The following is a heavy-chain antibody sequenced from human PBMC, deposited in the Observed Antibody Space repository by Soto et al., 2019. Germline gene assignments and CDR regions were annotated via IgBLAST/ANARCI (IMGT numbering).Heavy chain of an antibody. J-gene: IGHJ3*02. CDR3: ARDARMVIIGGDAFDI. V-gene: IGHV1-18*01. CDR2: ISAYNGNI. CDR1: GYTFTSYG. D-gene: IGHD3-3*01. Sequence: QVQLVQSGAEVKKPGASVKVSCKASGYTFTSYGIIWVRQAPGQGLEWMGWISAYNGNIKYAQNFQDRVTVTTDTSTSTAYMELTSLRSDDTAVYYCARDARMVIIGGDAFDIWGQGTVVTVSS.